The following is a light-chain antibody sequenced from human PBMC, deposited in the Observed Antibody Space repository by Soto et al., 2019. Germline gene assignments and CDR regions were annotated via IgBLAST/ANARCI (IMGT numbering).Light chain of an antibody. V-gene: IGKV1-39*01. CDR2: AAS. Sequence: DIQMTQSPSSLSASVGDRVTITCRASQRISGFLNWYQQKPGKAPKVLIYAASSLHGGVPSRFTGSGSGTDFTLTISSLQPEDSATYYCQQSYSTLFTFGPGTKVDVK. J-gene: IGKJ3*01. CDR3: QQSYSTLFT. CDR1: QRISGF.